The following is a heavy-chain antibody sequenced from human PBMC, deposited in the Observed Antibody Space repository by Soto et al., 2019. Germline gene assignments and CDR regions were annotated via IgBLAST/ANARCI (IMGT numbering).Heavy chain of an antibody. V-gene: IGHV4-39*01. D-gene: IGHD1-7*01. CDR1: GGSISSSSYY. Sequence: PSETLSLTCTVSGGSISSSSYYWGWIRQPPGKGLEWIGSIYYSGSTYYNPSLKSRVTISVDTSKNQFSLKLSSVTAADTAVYYCARRTTAIPFDYWGQGTLVTVSS. J-gene: IGHJ4*02. CDR3: ARRTTAIPFDY. CDR2: IYYSGST.